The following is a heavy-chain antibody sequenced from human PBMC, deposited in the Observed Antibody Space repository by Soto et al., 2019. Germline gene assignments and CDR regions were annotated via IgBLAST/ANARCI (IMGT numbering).Heavy chain of an antibody. CDR3: ARDRRIVVVIYYFDS. Sequence: XGSLRLSCAASGFTFSSYAMHWVRQAPGKGLDWVAVISYDGSNKYYADSVKGRFTISRDNSKNTLYLQMNSLRAEDTAVYYCARDRRIVVVIYYFDSWGQGTLVTVSS. CDR2: ISYDGSNK. D-gene: IGHD3-22*01. CDR1: GFTFSSYA. V-gene: IGHV3-30-3*01. J-gene: IGHJ4*02.